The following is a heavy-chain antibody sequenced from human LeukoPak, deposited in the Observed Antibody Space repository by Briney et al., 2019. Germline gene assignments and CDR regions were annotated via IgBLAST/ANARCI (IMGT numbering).Heavy chain of an antibody. D-gene: IGHD1-26*01. Sequence: GGSLRLSCAASGFTFSNFAMGWVRQAPGKGLEWVSYIGASSASTYYADSVKGQFTISRDNSRNTLYLQMNSLRAEDTAVYYCAKGKQKGAKGAAFDIWGQGTMVTVSS. CDR3: AKGKQKGAKGAAFDI. V-gene: IGHV3-23*01. CDR1: GFTFSNFA. CDR2: IGASSAST. J-gene: IGHJ3*02.